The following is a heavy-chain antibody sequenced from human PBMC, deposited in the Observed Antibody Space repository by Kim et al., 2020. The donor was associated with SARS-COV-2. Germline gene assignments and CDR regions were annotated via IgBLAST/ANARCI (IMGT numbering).Heavy chain of an antibody. J-gene: IGHJ4*02. V-gene: IGHV4-59*01. CDR1: GGSMNDYY. Sequence: SETLSLTCSVSGGSMNDYYWSWIRQPPRKELEWIGYIYYSGSTNYNPSLKSRVAISIDMSKNQFSLRLNSVTAADTAVYYCARNYDRLDYWGQGTLVTVSS. CDR2: IYYSGST. D-gene: IGHD3-22*01. CDR3: ARNYDRLDY.